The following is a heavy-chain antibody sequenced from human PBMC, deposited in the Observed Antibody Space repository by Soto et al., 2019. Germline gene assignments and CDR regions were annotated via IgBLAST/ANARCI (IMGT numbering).Heavy chain of an antibody. CDR3: ARYSRSRLDP. V-gene: IGHV1-18*01. D-gene: IGHD2-21*01. J-gene: IGHJ5*02. Sequence: ASVTLSCKASSYTFPSYGSSWVRQAPGQGLEWMGWISGYNGDTNYAQKLQGRVTMTTDTSTSTAYMELRSLRSDDTAVYYCARYSRSRLDPWGQGTLVTFSS. CDR2: ISGYNGDT. CDR1: SYTFPSYG.